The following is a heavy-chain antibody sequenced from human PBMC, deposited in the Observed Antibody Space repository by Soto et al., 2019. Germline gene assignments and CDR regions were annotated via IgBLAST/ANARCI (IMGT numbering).Heavy chain of an antibody. CDR2: IRSKINSYAT. D-gene: IGHD2-21*02. Sequence: GGSLRLSCAASGFTFSGSAMHWVRQASGKGLEWVGRIRSKINSYATAYAASVSGRFTISRDDSTNTAYLQMDNLRTEDTARYYCIILDNGGDCGHYFDYWGQGTLVTVSS. CDR1: GFTFSGSA. V-gene: IGHV3-73*01. CDR3: IILDNGGDCGHYFDY. J-gene: IGHJ4*02.